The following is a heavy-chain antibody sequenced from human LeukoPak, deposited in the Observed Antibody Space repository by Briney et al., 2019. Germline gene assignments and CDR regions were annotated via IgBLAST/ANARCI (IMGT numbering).Heavy chain of an antibody. Sequence: GGSLRLSCAASGFSFSSYGMHWVRQAPGKGLEWVAGTSSDGSITYYADSVKGRFTISRDNSKNTLYLQMNSLRAEDTAVYYCAREYSSSSGRSFDYWGQGTLVIVSS. CDR3: AREYSSSSGRSFDY. D-gene: IGHD6-6*01. CDR1: GFSFSSYG. J-gene: IGHJ4*02. V-gene: IGHV3-30*03. CDR2: TSSDGSIT.